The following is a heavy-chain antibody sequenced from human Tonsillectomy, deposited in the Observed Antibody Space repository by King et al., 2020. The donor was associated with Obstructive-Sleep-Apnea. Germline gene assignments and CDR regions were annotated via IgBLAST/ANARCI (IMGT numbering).Heavy chain of an antibody. CDR3: ARDGVGAYYYYGMDV. CDR1: GVSISSYY. V-gene: IGHV4-4*07. D-gene: IGHD3-16*01. Sequence: QLQESGPGLVKPSETLSLTCTVSGVSISSYYWSWIRQPAGKGLEWIGRFSASGSTKYNPSLQSRVTMSGDTSKNQFSLTVTSVTAADTAVYYCARDGVGAYYYYGMDVWGQGTTVTVSS. CDR2: FSASGST. J-gene: IGHJ6*02.